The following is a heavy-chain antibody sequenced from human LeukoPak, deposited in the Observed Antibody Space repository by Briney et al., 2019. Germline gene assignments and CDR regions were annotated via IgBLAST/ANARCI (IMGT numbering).Heavy chain of an antibody. CDR2: ISWNSGSI. V-gene: IGHV3-9*01. D-gene: IGHD6-13*01. Sequence: GRSLRLSCAASGFTFDDYAMHWVRQAPGKGLEWVSGISWNSGSIGYADSVKGRFTISRDNAKNSLYLQMSSLRAEDTALYYCAKDIGIAAAGNDAFDIWGQGTMVTVSS. CDR3: AKDIGIAAAGNDAFDI. CDR1: GFTFDDYA. J-gene: IGHJ3*02.